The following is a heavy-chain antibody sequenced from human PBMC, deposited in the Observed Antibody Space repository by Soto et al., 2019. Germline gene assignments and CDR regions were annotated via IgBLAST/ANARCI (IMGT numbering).Heavy chain of an antibody. D-gene: IGHD3-10*01. CDR3: AKDSTMGRGVIVHPGPPLDY. J-gene: IGHJ4*02. Sequence: GGSLRLSCAASGFTFSSYAMSWVRQAPGKGLEWVSAISGSGGSTYYADSVKGRFTISRDNSKNTLYLQMNSLRAEDTAVYYCAKDSTMGRGVIVHPGPPLDYWGQGTLVTVSS. CDR1: GFTFSSYA. V-gene: IGHV3-23*01. CDR2: ISGSGGST.